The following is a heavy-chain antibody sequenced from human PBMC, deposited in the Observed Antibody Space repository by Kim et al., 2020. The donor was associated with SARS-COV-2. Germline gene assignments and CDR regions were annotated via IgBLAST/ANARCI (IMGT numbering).Heavy chain of an antibody. CDR1: GFTFSTYG. CDR3: AKGIWTSGAFCAYDRYIDY. V-gene: IGHV3-NL1*01. CDR2: ITSDGGNK. J-gene: IGHJ4*02. D-gene: IGHD3-16*01. Sequence: GGSLRLSCAASGFTFSTYGMHWVRQAPGKGPEWVSAITSDGGNKYYADSVKGRFTISRDNSKNTLFLQMDSVRPEDTAVYHCAKGIWTSGAFCAYDRYIDYWGQGTLVTVSS.